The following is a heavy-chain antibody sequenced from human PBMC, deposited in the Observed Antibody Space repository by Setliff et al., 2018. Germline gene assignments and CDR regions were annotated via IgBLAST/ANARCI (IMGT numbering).Heavy chain of an antibody. CDR2: IGHTGSI. D-gene: IGHD2-21*02. CDR3: ARDLGHGGDSDY. V-gene: IGHV4-38-2*02. Sequence: PSETLSLTCTVSGYSISSGYIWGWIRQPPGKGLEWVGNIGHTGSINYNPSLKSRLTLSRDTSKNQVSLKFNSVTATDPAVYYCARDLGHGGDSDYWGQGTLVTVSS. J-gene: IGHJ4*02. CDR1: GYSISSGYI.